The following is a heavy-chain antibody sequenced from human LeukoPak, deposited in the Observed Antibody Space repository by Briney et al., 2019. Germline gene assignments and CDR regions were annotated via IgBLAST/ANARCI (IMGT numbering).Heavy chain of an antibody. CDR3: ARSGSGLLGWYFDL. J-gene: IGHJ2*01. D-gene: IGHD3-10*01. Sequence: WGSLRLSCAASGFTFSSYSMNWVRQAPGKGLEWVSYISSSGSTIYYADSVKGRFTISRDNAKNSLYLQMNSLRAEDTAVYYCARSGSGLLGWYFDLWGRGTLVTVSS. V-gene: IGHV3-48*04. CDR2: ISSSGSTI. CDR1: GFTFSSYS.